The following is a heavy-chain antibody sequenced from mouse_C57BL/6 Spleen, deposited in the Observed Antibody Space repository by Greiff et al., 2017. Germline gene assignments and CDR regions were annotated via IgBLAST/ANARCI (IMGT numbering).Heavy chain of an antibody. CDR1: GYTFTDHT. D-gene: IGHD2-3*01. CDR2: IYPRDGST. J-gene: IGHJ1*03. CDR3: ARDCYYDYWYFDV. V-gene: IGHV1-78*01. Sequence: VQLQQSDAELVKPGASVKISCKVSGYTFTDHTIHWVKQRPEQGLEWIGYIYPRDGSTKYNEKFKGKATLTADKSSSTAYMQLNSLTSEDSASYFCARDCYYDYWYFDVWGTGTTVTVSS.